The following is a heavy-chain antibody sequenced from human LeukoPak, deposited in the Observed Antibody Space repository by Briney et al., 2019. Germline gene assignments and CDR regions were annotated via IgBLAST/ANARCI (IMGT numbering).Heavy chain of an antibody. V-gene: IGHV3-23*01. CDR1: GFTFSSYA. J-gene: IGHJ5*02. CDR3: AKDLTIFGVVTYFDP. Sequence: GGSLRLSCAASGFTFSSYAMSWVRQAPGKGLEWVSAISGSGGSTYYADSVKGRFTISRDNSKNTLYLQMNSLRAEDTAVYYCAKDLTIFGVVTYFDPWGQGTLVTVSS. D-gene: IGHD3-3*01. CDR2: ISGSGGST.